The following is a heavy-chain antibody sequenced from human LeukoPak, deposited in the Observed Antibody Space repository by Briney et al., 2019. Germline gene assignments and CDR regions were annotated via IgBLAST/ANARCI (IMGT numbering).Heavy chain of an antibody. Sequence: PGGSLRLSCAASGFTFSSYSMNWVRQAPGKGLKWVSSISSSSSYIYYADSVKGRFTISRDNAKNSLYLQMNSLRAEDTAVYYCARDRAPYCSSTSCYPVPSTYMDVWGKGTTVTVSS. CDR2: ISSSSSYI. V-gene: IGHV3-21*01. J-gene: IGHJ6*03. CDR3: ARDRAPYCSSTSCYPVPSTYMDV. CDR1: GFTFSSYS. D-gene: IGHD2-2*01.